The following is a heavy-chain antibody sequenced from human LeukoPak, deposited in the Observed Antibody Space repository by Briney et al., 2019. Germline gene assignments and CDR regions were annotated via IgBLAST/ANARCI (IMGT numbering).Heavy chain of an antibody. CDR1: GASFSGYY. CDR3: ARWSYYYDSSAFDY. J-gene: IGHJ4*02. D-gene: IGHD3-22*01. Sequence: PSETLSLTCAVYGASFSGYYWSWIRQPPGKGLEWLGEINHSGSTNYNPSLKSRVTISVDTSKNQFSLKLSSVTAADTAVYYCARWSYYYDSSAFDYWGQGTLVTVSS. CDR2: INHSGST. V-gene: IGHV4-34*01.